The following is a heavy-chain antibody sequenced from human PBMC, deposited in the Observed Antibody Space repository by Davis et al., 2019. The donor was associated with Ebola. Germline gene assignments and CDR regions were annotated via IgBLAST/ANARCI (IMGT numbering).Heavy chain of an antibody. Sequence: GGSLRLSCAASGFTFSGSAMHWVRQAPGKGLEWVAVISYDGSNKYYADSVKGRFTISRDNAKNSLYLQMNSLRAEDTAVYYCARVVTMIVVTWGQGTLVTVSS. CDR3: ARVVTMIVVT. D-gene: IGHD3-22*01. V-gene: IGHV3-30*04. CDR1: GFTFSGSA. CDR2: ISYDGSNK. J-gene: IGHJ4*02.